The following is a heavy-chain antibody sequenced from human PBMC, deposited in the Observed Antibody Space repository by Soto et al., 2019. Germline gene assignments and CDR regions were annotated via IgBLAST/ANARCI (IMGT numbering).Heavy chain of an antibody. CDR2: IYSGGST. V-gene: IGHV3-53*02. CDR3: ARGDYYGSGRVYYYGMDV. CDR1: GFTVSSNY. J-gene: IGHJ6*02. Sequence: EVQLVETGGGLIQPGGSLRLSCAASGFTVSSNYMSWVRQAPGKGLEWVSVIYSGGSTYYEDSVKGRFTISRDNSKNTLYLQMNSLRAEDTAVYYCARGDYYGSGRVYYYGMDVWGQGTTVTVSS. D-gene: IGHD3-10*01.